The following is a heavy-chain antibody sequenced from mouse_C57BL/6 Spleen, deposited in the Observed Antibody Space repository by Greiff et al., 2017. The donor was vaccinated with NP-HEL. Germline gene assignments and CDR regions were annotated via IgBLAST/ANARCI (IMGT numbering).Heavy chain of an antibody. J-gene: IGHJ3*01. CDR2: ISSGSSTI. V-gene: IGHV5-17*01. CDR3: ARSSVVKSPFAY. D-gene: IGHD1-1*01. Sequence: VQLKESGGGLVKPGGSLKLSCAASGFTFSDYGMHWVRQAPEKGLEWVAYISSGSSTIYYADTVKGRFTISRDNAKNTLFLQMTSLRSEDTAMYYCARSSVVKSPFAYWGQGTLVTVSA. CDR1: GFTFSDYG.